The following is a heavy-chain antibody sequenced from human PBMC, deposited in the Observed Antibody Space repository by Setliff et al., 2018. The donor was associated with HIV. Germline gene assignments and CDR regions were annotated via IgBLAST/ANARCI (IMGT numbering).Heavy chain of an antibody. J-gene: IGHJ4*01. Sequence: NPSETLSLTCTVSGGSISTYYWSWIRQPPGKGLEWIGYVYYSGITNYNASLKSRVTMSVDTSKNQFSLKLRSVTAADTAVYFCATLRWLRSKHSDYWGQGILVTVSS. CDR2: VYYSGIT. CDR1: GGSISTYY. CDR3: ATLRWLRSKHSDY. V-gene: IGHV4-59*08. D-gene: IGHD5-12*01.